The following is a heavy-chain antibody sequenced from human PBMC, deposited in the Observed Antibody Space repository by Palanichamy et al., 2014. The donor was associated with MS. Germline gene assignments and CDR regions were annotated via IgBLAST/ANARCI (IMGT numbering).Heavy chain of an antibody. Sequence: EVQLVESGGGLVQPGGSLRLSCAASGFTFSTYWMHWVRQAPGKGLVWVSHINRDESRTSYADSMKGRFTISRDNAKNTLYLQMNSLRAEDTAVYYCARDLGYWGQGTLVTVSS. CDR3: ARDLGY. CDR2: INRDESRT. V-gene: IGHV3-74*01. D-gene: IGHD3-16*01. J-gene: IGHJ4*02. CDR1: GFTFSTYW.